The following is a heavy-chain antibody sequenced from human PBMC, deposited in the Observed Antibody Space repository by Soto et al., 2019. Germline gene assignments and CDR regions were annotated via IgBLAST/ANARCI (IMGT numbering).Heavy chain of an antibody. J-gene: IGHJ4*02. Sequence: PGGSLRLSCAASGFTFSSFWMSWVRQAPGKGLEWVSYISSSGSTIYYADSVKGRFTISRGNAKNSLYLQMNSLRAEDTAVYYCARDRPAKVYGDYASFDYWGQGTLVTVSS. CDR1: GFTFSSFW. CDR2: ISSSGSTI. V-gene: IGHV3-48*04. D-gene: IGHD4-17*01. CDR3: ARDRPAKVYGDYASFDY.